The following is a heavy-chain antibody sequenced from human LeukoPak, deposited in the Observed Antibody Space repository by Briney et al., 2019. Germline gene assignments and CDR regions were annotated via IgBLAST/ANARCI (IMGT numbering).Heavy chain of an antibody. CDR1: GGSFSDYY. V-gene: IGHV4-34*01. Sequence: SETLSLTCAVYGGSFSDYYWSWIRQPPGKGLEWIGEINHSESTNYNPSLKSRVTISVDTSKNQFSLKLTSVTAADTAVYYCATNWNLDYWGQGTLVTVSS. CDR3: ATNWNLDY. J-gene: IGHJ4*02. CDR2: INHSEST. D-gene: IGHD1-1*01.